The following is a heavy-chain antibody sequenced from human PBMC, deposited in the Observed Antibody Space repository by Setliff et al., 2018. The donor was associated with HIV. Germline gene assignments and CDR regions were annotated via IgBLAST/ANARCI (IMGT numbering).Heavy chain of an antibody. CDR1: GGTFRSHE. Sequence: SVKVSCKASGGTFRSHEISWVRQAPGQGLEWMGGIVPILNTGNYAPKFQGRVTMTRDTSISTAYMELSSLTSEDTAVYYCARGKGVGGVIITGGLDVWGKGTTVTVSS. D-gene: IGHD3-10*01. CDR2: IVPILNTG. CDR3: ARGKGVGGVIITGGLDV. J-gene: IGHJ6*04. V-gene: IGHV1-69*05.